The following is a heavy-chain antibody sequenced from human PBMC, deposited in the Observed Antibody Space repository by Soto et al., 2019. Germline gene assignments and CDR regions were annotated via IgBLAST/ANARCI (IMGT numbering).Heavy chain of an antibody. V-gene: IGHV3-23*01. D-gene: IGHD1-26*01. CDR2: ISGSGGTT. Sequence: EVQVLESGGGLVQPGGSLRLSCAASGFTFTSYAMNWVRQAPGKGLEWVSGISGSGGTTYYADSVKGRFTLSRDNSKNTQYLQMNSLRAEDTALYYCAKDIVGATSYWGQGTRVTVSS. CDR1: GFTFTSYA. CDR3: AKDIVGATSY. J-gene: IGHJ4*02.